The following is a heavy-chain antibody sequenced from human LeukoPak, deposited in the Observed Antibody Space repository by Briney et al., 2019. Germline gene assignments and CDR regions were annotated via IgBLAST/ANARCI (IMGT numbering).Heavy chain of an antibody. D-gene: IGHD6-13*01. CDR1: GFTFSSYA. V-gene: IGHV3-30*04. Sequence: GRSLRLSCAASGFTFSSYAMHWVRQAPGKGLEWVAVISYDGSNKYYADSVKGRFTISRDNSKNTLYLQMNSLRAEDTAVYYCARVVGSSWSDYWGKGTLVTVSS. CDR3: ARVVGSSWSDY. CDR2: ISYDGSNK. J-gene: IGHJ4*02.